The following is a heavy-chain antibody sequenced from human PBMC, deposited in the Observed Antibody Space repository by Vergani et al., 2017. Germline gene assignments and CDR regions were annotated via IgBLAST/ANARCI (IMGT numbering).Heavy chain of an antibody. CDR2: INPSGGST. Sequence: QVLLVQSGAEVKKPGASVRVSCKTSGYTFTNYYIHWVRQAPGQGLEWMGIINPSGGSTTYAQQFQGRLTMTRDTSTSTVYMDLSNLRSEDTAVYYCARPHGDILPPDPRRLDYWGQGTTVIVSS. D-gene: IGHD3-16*01. CDR1: GYTFTNYY. J-gene: IGHJ6*02. V-gene: IGHV1-46*03. CDR3: ARPHGDILPPDPRRLDY.